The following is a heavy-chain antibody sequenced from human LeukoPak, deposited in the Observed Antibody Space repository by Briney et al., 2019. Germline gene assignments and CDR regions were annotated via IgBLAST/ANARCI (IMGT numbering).Heavy chain of an antibody. V-gene: IGHV4-34*01. CDR1: GGSFCGYY. CDR3: ARGRGGS. CDR2: INHSRST. Sequence: SETLSLTCAVYGGSFCGYYWSWIRQPPGKGLEWIGEINHSRSTNYNPSLKSRVTISVDTSKNQFSLKLSSVTAADTAVYYCARGRGGSWGQGTLVTVSS. J-gene: IGHJ5*02.